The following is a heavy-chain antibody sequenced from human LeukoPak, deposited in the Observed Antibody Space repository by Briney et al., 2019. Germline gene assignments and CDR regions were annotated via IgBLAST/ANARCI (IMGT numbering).Heavy chain of an antibody. CDR1: EFTFSRFA. J-gene: IGHJ2*01. CDR2: LSGSGGAT. V-gene: IGHV3-23*01. Sequence: GGSLRLSCEASEFTFSRFAMSWIRQPPGTGLEWVSTLSGSGGATYYADSVKGRFTISRDNSKNTLSLQMNSLRAEDTAVYYCARSWYFDLWGRGTLVTVSS. CDR3: ARSWYFDL.